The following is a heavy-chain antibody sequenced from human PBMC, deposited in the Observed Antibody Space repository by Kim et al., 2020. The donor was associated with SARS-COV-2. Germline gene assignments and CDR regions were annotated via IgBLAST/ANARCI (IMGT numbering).Heavy chain of an antibody. CDR2: ISGSGGST. V-gene: IGHV3-23*01. CDR3: APTPSSSSAYYYYYGMDV. J-gene: IGHJ6*02. D-gene: IGHD6-6*01. CDR1: GFTFSSYA. Sequence: GESLKISCAASGFTFSSYAMSWVRQAPGKGLEWVSAISGSGGSTYYADSVKGRFTISRDNSKNTLYLQMNSLRAEDTAVYYCAPTPSSSSAYYYYYGMDVWGQGTTVTVSS.